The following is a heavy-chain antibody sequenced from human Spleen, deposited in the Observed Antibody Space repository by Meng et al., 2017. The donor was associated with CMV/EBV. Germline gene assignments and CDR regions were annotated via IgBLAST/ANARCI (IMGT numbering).Heavy chain of an antibody. CDR1: GDSVSSINTA. CDR3: GREGGDAFDI. CDR2: TYYRSKWYN. J-gene: IGHJ3*02. V-gene: IGHV6-1*01. Sequence: SCAIPGDSVSSINTAWNWIRQSPSRGLEWLGRTYYRSKWYNNYAVSVKSRITISPDTSTNQFSLHLNFVTPEDTAVYYCGREGGDAFDIWGQGTMVTVSS. D-gene: IGHD3-16*01.